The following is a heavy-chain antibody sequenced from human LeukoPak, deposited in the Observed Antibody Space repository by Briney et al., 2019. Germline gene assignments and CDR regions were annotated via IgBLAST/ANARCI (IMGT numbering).Heavy chain of an antibody. CDR2: INPNSGNR. Sequence: ASVKVSCKASGYTFTSLDINWVRQATGQGLEWMGWINPNSGNRGYAQQFQGRVTITRDTSISTAYMELTSLRSEDTAVYYCARVDGSPDYWGQGTLVTVSP. V-gene: IGHV1-8*03. D-gene: IGHD2-15*01. J-gene: IGHJ4*02. CDR3: ARVDGSPDY. CDR1: GYTFTSLD.